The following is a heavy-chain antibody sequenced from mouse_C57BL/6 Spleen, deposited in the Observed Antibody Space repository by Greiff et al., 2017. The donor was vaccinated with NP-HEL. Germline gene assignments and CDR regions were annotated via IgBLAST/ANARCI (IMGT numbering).Heavy chain of an antibody. CDR3: ARIPGAMDY. Sequence: EVQVVESGGGLVQPGGSLSLSCAASGFTFTDYYMSWVRQPPGKALEWLGFIRNKANGYTTEYSASVKGRFTISRDNSQSILYLQMNALRAEDSATYYCARIPGAMDYWGQGTSVTVSS. CDR1: GFTFTDYY. J-gene: IGHJ4*01. V-gene: IGHV7-3*01. CDR2: IRNKANGYTT.